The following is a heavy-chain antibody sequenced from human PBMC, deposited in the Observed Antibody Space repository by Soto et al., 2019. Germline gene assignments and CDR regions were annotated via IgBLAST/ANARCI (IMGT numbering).Heavy chain of an antibody. Sequence: SETLSLTCTVSGGSISSYYWSWIRQTAGKGLEWLGRIYTSGSTNYNPSLKSRVTMSVDTCKNQFSLKLRSVTAADTDVYYCARGGVRTPGYCSSTSCYRYYGMDVWGQGTTVTVSS. D-gene: IGHD2-2*01. J-gene: IGHJ6*02. CDR3: ARGGVRTPGYCSSTSCYRYYGMDV. V-gene: IGHV4-4*07. CDR2: IYTSGST. CDR1: GGSISSYY.